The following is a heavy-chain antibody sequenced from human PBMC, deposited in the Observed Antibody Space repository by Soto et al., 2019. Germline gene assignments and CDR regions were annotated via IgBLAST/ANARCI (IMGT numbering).Heavy chain of an antibody. V-gene: IGHV3-11*01. Sequence: GGSLRLSCAASGFTFSDYYMSWIRQAPGKGLEWVSYISSSGSTIYYADSVKGRFTISRDNAKNSLYLQMNSLRAEDTAVYYCAREKLNTAMVHRTFSGMDVWGKGTTVTVSS. D-gene: IGHD5-18*01. CDR2: ISSSGSTI. CDR1: GFTFSDYY. J-gene: IGHJ6*03. CDR3: AREKLNTAMVHRTFSGMDV.